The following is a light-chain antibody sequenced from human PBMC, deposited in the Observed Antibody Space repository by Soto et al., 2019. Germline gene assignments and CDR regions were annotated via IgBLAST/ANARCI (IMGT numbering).Light chain of an antibody. V-gene: IGKV3-15*01. CDR3: QQYYNWWT. CDR1: QSVGSN. CDR2: GAS. Sequence: EIVMAPSPATLSVSPGGRATLSCRASQSVGSNLAWYQQKPGQAPRLLIYGASTRVTGIPARFSGSGSGTEFTLTISSLQSEDFAVYHCQQYYNWWTCGQGTKGDIK. J-gene: IGKJ1*01.